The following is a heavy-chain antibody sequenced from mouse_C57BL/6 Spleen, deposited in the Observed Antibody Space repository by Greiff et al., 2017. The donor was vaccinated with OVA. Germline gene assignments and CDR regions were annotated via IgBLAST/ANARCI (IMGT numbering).Heavy chain of an antibody. V-gene: IGHV1-64*01. CDR3: AREAQATIYYAMDD. D-gene: IGHD3-2*02. J-gene: IGHJ4*01. Sequence: QVQLQQPGAELVKPGASVKLSCKASGYTFTSYWMHWVKQRPGQGLEWIGMIHPNSGSTNYNEKFKSKATLTVDKSSSTAYMQLSSLTSEDSAVYDCAREAQATIYYAMDDWGQGTSVTVSS. CDR2: IHPNSGST. CDR1: GYTFTSYW.